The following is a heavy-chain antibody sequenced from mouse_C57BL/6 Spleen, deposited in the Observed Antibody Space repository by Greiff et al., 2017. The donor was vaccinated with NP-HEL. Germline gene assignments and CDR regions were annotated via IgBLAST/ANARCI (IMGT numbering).Heavy chain of an antibody. CDR1: GYTFTSYW. CDR3: ARGGTTVPSWFAY. CDR2: IHPNSGST. Sequence: VQLQQSGAELVKPGASVKLSCKASGYTFTSYWMHWVKQRPGQGLEWIGMIHPNSGSTNYNEKFKSKATLTVDKSSSTAYMQLSSLTSEDSAVYYCARGGTTVPSWFAYWGQGTLVTVSA. D-gene: IGHD1-1*01. V-gene: IGHV1-64*01. J-gene: IGHJ3*01.